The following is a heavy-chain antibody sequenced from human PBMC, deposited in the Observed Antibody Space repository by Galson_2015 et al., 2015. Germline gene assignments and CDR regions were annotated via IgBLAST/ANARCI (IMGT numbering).Heavy chain of an antibody. CDR1: GYSFTNYW. V-gene: IGHV5-51*01. J-gene: IGHJ4*02. Sequence: QSGAEVKKPGESLKISCKGSGYSFTNYWIGWVRQMPGKGLEWMGIVYPGDSDTTYSLSFQGQVTISADKSISTAYLQWSGLKASDTAIYYCARHRWLQGRPNYLDYWGQGTLVTVSS. D-gene: IGHD5-24*01. CDR3: ARHRWLQGRPNYLDY. CDR2: VYPGDSDT.